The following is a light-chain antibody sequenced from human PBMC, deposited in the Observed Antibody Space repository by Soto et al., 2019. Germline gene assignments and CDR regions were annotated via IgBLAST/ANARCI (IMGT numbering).Light chain of an antibody. CDR3: QQYGSSPYT. CDR2: GAS. CDR1: QSVRSSY. Sequence: EIVLTQSPGTLSLSPGERATLSRRASQSVRSSYLAWYQQKPGQAPRLLIYGASGRATGIPDRFSGSGSGTDFTLTISRLEPEDFAVYYCQQYGSSPYTFGQGTNLEI. V-gene: IGKV3-20*01. J-gene: IGKJ2*01.